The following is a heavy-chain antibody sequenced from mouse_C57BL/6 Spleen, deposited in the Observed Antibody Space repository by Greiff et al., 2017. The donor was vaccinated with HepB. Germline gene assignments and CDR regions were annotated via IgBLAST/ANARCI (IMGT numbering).Heavy chain of an antibody. CDR2: IYPGSGST. CDR3: ARQRGYYGSSYDYYAMDY. V-gene: IGHV1-55*01. J-gene: IGHJ4*01. CDR1: GYTFTSYW. D-gene: IGHD1-1*01. Sequence: QVQLQQPGAELVKPGASVKMSCKASGYTFTSYWITWVKQRPGQGLEWIGDIYPGSGSTNYNEKFKSKATLTVDTSSSTAYMQLSSLTSEDSAVYYWARQRGYYGSSYDYYAMDYWGQGTSVTVSS.